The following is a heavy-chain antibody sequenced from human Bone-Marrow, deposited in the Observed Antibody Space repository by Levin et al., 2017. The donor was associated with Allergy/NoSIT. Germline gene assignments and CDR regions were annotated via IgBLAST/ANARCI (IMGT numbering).Heavy chain of an antibody. V-gene: IGHV5-51*01. Sequence: KVSCKGSGYSFPSYWIGWVRQVPGEGLEWMGLIFPGDSETRYRPSFQGQVTFSADKSTSTAYLHLSGLRASDTAVYFCAVGGTSPYHAFDVWGQGTTVSVYS. D-gene: IGHD6-19*01. CDR1: GYSFPSYW. J-gene: IGHJ3*01. CDR2: IFPGDSET. CDR3: AVGGTSPYHAFDV.